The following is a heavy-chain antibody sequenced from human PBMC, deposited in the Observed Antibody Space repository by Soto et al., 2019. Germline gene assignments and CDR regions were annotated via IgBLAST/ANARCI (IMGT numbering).Heavy chain of an antibody. CDR3: ARDSLGYCSSTSCLPIDY. CDR2: ISAYNGTT. CDR1: GYTFTSYG. V-gene: IGHV1-18*01. D-gene: IGHD2-2*01. J-gene: IGHJ4*02. Sequence: GASVKVSCKASGYTFTSYGISWVRQAPGQGLEWMGWISAYNGTTTYAQKFQGRVTMTRDTSTSTVYMELSSLRSEDTAVYYFARDSLGYCSSTSCLPIDYWGQGTLVTVSS.